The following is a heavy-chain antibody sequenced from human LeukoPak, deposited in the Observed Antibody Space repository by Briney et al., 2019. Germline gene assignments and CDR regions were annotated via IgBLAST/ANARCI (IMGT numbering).Heavy chain of an antibody. D-gene: IGHD3-22*01. CDR2: ISSGGSTI. CDR1: GFMLKIFE. CDR3: ARRRESSASYFYDYYGLDV. V-gene: IGHV3-48*03. Sequence: PGGSLRLSCAASGFMLKIFETNWVRQAPGKGLQWVSYISSGGSTIYYADSVKGRFTISRDNAKNSLYLQMTSLRGEDTAVYYCARRRESSASYFYDYYGLDVWGPGTTVTVSS. J-gene: IGHJ6*02.